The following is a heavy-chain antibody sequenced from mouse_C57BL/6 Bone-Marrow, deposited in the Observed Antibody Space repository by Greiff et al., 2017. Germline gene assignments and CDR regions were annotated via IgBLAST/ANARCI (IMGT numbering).Heavy chain of an antibody. J-gene: IGHJ2*01. CDR3: ERWNYGSGYENY. D-gene: IGHD1-1*01. CDR2: IYPRSGNT. V-gene: IGHV1-81*01. CDR1: GYTFTSYG. Sequence: QVQLQQSGAELARPGASVKLSCTASGYTFTSYGISWVKQRTGQGLEWIGEIYPRSGNTYYNEKFKGKATLTAGKSSSTAYRELSSLTSEVDAVYFCERWNYGSGYENYWGQGTTLTVSS.